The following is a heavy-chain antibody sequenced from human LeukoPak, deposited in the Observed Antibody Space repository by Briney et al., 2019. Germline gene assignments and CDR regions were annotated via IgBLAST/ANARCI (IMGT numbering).Heavy chain of an antibody. Sequence: GGSLRLSCAASGFTFSSYAMSWVRQAPGKGLEWVSAISGSGGSTYYADSVKGRLTISRDNSKNTLYLQMNSLRAEDTAVYYCAKNFDWLNYYFDYWGQGTLVTVSS. CDR3: AKNFDWLNYYFDY. CDR1: GFTFSSYA. V-gene: IGHV3-23*01. CDR2: ISGSGGST. D-gene: IGHD3-9*01. J-gene: IGHJ4*02.